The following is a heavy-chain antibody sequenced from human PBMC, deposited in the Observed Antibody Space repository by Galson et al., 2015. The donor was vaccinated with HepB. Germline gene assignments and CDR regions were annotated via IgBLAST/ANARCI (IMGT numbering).Heavy chain of an antibody. CDR3: ARDYYDSSGYSAPFGY. Sequence: SLRLSCAASGFTFSSYSMNWVRQAPGKGLEWVSSISSSSSYIYYADSVKGRFTISRDNAKNSLYLQMNSLRAEDTAVYYCARDYYDSSGYSAPFGYWGQGTLVTVSS. J-gene: IGHJ4*02. D-gene: IGHD3-22*01. CDR1: GFTFSSYS. CDR2: ISSSSSYI. V-gene: IGHV3-21*01.